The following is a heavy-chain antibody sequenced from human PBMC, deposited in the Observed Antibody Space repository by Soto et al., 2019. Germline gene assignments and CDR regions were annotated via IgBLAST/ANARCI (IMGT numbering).Heavy chain of an antibody. CDR3: ARERWEWEPAGWFDP. D-gene: IGHD1-26*01. Sequence: QVQLQESGPGLVKPSETLSLTCTVSGGSISSYYWSWIRQPPGKGLEWIGYIYYSGSTNYNPSLKSRVTISVDTSKNQISLTLSSVTAADTAVYYCARERWEWEPAGWFDPWGQGTLVTVSS. J-gene: IGHJ5*02. CDR2: IYYSGST. CDR1: GGSISSYY. V-gene: IGHV4-59*01.